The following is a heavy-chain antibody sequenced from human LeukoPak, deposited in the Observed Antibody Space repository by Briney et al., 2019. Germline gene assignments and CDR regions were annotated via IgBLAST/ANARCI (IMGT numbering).Heavy chain of an antibody. D-gene: IGHD4-11*01. J-gene: IGHJ4*02. Sequence: SETLSLTCAVYSGSFSGYYWSWLRRPPRKGLEWIGEINDSGRSKYIPSLKSRVTVSVDTSKNQFSLKLNSVTAADTAVYFCARGGLNSNYFDSWGRGTLVTVSP. CDR3: ARGGLNSNYFDS. V-gene: IGHV4-34*01. CDR1: SGSFSGYY. CDR2: INDSGRS.